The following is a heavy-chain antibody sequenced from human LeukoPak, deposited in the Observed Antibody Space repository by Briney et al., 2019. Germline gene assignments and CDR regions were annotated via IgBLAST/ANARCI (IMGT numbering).Heavy chain of an antibody. CDR3: ARAIVVAGRFDP. D-gene: IGHD2-15*01. J-gene: IGHJ5*02. CDR2: TNHSGST. CDR1: GGSFSGYY. Sequence: SETLSLTCAVYGGSFSGYYWSWIRQPPGKGLEWIGETNHSGSTNYYPSLKSRVTISVDTSKNQFSLKLSSVTAADTAVYYCARAIVVAGRFDPWGQGTLVTVSS. V-gene: IGHV4-34*01.